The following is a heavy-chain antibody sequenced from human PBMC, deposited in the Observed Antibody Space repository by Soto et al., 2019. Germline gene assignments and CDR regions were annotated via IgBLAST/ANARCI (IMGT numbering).Heavy chain of an antibody. CDR1: GGSISSYY. V-gene: IGHV4-59*01. CDR3: ARDSGPRFGELSAWFDP. J-gene: IGHJ5*02. D-gene: IGHD3-10*01. Sequence: SETLSLTCTVSGGSISSYYWSWIRQPPGKGLEWIGYIYYSGSTNYNPSLKSRVTISVDTSKNQFSLKLSSVTAADTAVYYCARDSGPRFGELSAWFDPWGQGTLVTVSS. CDR2: IYYSGST.